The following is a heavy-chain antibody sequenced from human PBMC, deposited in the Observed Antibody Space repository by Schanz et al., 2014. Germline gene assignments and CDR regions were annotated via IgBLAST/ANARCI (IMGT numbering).Heavy chain of an antibody. J-gene: IGHJ4*02. D-gene: IGHD3-10*01. V-gene: IGHV3-23*04. CDR1: GFSFGTYA. CDR2: ISGRDGST. CDR3: AKYRGYYRVSGSYRELEY. Sequence: EVQLVESGGGLVQPGGSLRLSCAASGFSFGTYAMSWVRQAPGKGLLWVSAISGRDGSTYYADSVKGRFTISRDNSKNTLYLQMNSLRPEDTAVYYCAKYRGYYRVSGSYRELEYWGQGTLVTVSS.